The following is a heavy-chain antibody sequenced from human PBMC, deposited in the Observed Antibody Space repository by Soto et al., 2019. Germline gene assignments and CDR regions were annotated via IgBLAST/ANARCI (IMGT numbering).Heavy chain of an antibody. V-gene: IGHV3-23*01. D-gene: IGHD2-21*01. J-gene: IGHJ6*02. CDR2: ISGSGGST. Sequence: PGGSLRLSCAASGFTFSSYAMSWVRQAPGKGLEWVSAISGSGGSTYYADSVKGRSTISRENAKNSLYLQMNSLRAGDTAVYYCARGLRDPRAYYYYYYGMDVWGQGTTVTVSS. CDR1: GFTFSSYA. CDR3: ARGLRDPRAYYYYYYGMDV.